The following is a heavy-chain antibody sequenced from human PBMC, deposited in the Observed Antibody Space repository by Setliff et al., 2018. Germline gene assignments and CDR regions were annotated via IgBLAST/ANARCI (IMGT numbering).Heavy chain of an antibody. J-gene: IGHJ3*02. D-gene: IGHD2-15*01. CDR1: GYIFTSYG. V-gene: IGHV1-18*01. Sequence: ASVKVSCKASGYIFTSYGFSWVRQAPGQGLEWMGWISTYNGKTNYAQNLQGRVTMTTDTSTSTAYMELRSLRSDDTAVYYCARDRRNIVVAVVNAAFDIWGQGTMVTVSS. CDR2: ISTYNGKT. CDR3: ARDRRNIVVAVVNAAFDI.